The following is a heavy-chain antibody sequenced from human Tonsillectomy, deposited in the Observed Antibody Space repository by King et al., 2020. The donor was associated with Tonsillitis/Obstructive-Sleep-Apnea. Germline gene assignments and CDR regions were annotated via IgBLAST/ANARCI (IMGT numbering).Heavy chain of an antibody. V-gene: IGHV4-4*02. CDR2: IYHSGST. CDR1: GGSISSSNW. D-gene: IGHD6-13*01. Sequence: VQLQESGPGLVKPSGTLSLTCAVSGGSISSSNWWSWVRQPPGKGQEWIGEIYHSGSTNYNPSLKSRVTISVDKSKNQFSLKLSFVTAADTVVYYCAREKISRIAATGALTGLRNAFDFWGQGTMVTVSS. CDR3: AREKISRIAATGALTGLRNAFDF. J-gene: IGHJ3*01.